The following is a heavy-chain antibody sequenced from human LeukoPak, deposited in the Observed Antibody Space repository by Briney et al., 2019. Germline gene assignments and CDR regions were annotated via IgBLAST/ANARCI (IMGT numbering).Heavy chain of an antibody. D-gene: IGHD4-17*01. J-gene: IGHJ3*02. V-gene: IGHV4-30-4*01. CDR1: GGSISSGDYY. CDR2: IYYSGST. CDR3: ARAPMTTVTTARGAFDI. Sequence: PSETLSLTCTVSGGSISSGDYYWSWIRQPPGKGLEWIGYIYYSGSTYYNPSLKSRVTISVDTSKNQFSLKLSSVTAADTAVYYCARAPMTTVTTARGAFDIWGQGTMVTVSS.